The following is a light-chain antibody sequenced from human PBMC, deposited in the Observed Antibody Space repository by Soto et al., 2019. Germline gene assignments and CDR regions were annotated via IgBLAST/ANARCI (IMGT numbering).Light chain of an antibody. CDR1: QSVSSF. CDR3: QQRSNWPPT. V-gene: IGKV3-11*01. Sequence: EIVLTQSPATLSLSPGERATLSCRASQSVSSFLAGYQQKPGQAPRLLIYDASNRATGIPARLSGSGSGTDFTLTISSLEPEDFAVYYCQQRSNWPPTFGPGTKVDIK. J-gene: IGKJ3*01. CDR2: DAS.